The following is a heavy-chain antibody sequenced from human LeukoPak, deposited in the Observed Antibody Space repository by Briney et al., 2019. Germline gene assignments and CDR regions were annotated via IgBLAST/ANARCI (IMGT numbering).Heavy chain of an antibody. Sequence: GGSLRLSCAASGFTFSSYALSWVRQAPGKGLEWVSAISGSGGSTYYADSVKGRFTISRDNSKNTLYLQMNSLRAEDTAVYYCAKTPYYDFWSGYPRYMDVWGKGTTVTVSS. D-gene: IGHD3-3*01. CDR1: GFTFSSYA. J-gene: IGHJ6*03. CDR2: ISGSGGST. V-gene: IGHV3-23*01. CDR3: AKTPYYDFWSGYPRYMDV.